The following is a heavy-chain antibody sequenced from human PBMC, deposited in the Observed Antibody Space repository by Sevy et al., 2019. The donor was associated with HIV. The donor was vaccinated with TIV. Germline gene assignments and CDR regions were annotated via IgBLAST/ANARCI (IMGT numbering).Heavy chain of an antibody. D-gene: IGHD5-18*01. CDR2: IYYSGST. Sequence: TLSLTCTVSGGSVSSGSYYWSWIRQPPGKGLEWIGYIYYSGSTNYNPSLKSRVTISVDTSKNQFSLKLSSVTAADTAVYYCARDRRGYSYGYTSYYYYGMDVWGQGTTVTVSS. J-gene: IGHJ6*02. CDR1: GGSVSSGSYY. CDR3: ARDRRGYSYGYTSYYYYGMDV. V-gene: IGHV4-61*01.